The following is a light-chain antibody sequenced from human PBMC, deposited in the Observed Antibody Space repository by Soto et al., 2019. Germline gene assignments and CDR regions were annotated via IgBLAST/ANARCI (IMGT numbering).Light chain of an antibody. V-gene: IGKV3-20*01. Sequence: FSRTQVNLTWSPGERAALACRASQSVSSSYLAWYQQKPGQAPRLLIYGASSRATGIPDRFSGSASGTCCPRTISGLEPEYFTVYYCQHYGFSRWTFGQGTKVDIK. CDR2: GAS. CDR3: QHYGFSRWT. CDR1: QSVSSSY. J-gene: IGKJ1*01.